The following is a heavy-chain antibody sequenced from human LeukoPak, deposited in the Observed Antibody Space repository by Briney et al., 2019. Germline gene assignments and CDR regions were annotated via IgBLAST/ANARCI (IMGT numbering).Heavy chain of an antibody. CDR3: ARDPSSVTLYFDY. V-gene: IGHV1-2*02. CDR2: IDANNGDT. D-gene: IGHD4-11*01. Sequence: ASVKISCKASGYTFRGNYIHWLRQAPGQGLEWMGWIDANNGDTKSAQKFQGRVTMSRDTSISTAYMDLSSLSPDDADVYYCARDPSSVTLYFDYWGQGTLVTVSS. CDR1: GYTFRGNY. J-gene: IGHJ4*02.